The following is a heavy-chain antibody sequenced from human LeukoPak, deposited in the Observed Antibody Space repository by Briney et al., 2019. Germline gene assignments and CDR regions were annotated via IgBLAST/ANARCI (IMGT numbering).Heavy chain of an antibody. CDR2: IYHSGST. CDR1: GGSISSSNW. J-gene: IGHJ6*03. D-gene: IGHD6-19*01. Sequence: SETLSLTCAVSGGSISSSNWWGWVRQPPGKGLEWIGEIYHSGSTNYNPSLKSRVTISVDKSKNQFSLKLSSVTAADTAVYYCARVRGYSSGWYRGYYMDVWGKGTTVTVSS. V-gene: IGHV4-4*02. CDR3: ARVRGYSSGWYRGYYMDV.